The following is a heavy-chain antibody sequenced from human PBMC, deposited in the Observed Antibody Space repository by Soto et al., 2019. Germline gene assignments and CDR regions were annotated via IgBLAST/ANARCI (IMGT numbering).Heavy chain of an antibody. D-gene: IGHD3-22*01. CDR1: GFIFSSYA. CDR2: SSGSGGGT. Sequence: EVQLLESGGGLIQPGGSLRLSCAASGFIFSSYAMSWIRQAPGEGLEWVSSSSGSGGGTDYADSVKDRFTISRDNSKNTLYLEVNRLRGEDTAVYYCAKGRYYDSRGLYYFEYWGQGTLVTVSS. CDR3: AKGRYYDSRGLYYFEY. V-gene: IGHV3-23*01. J-gene: IGHJ4*02.